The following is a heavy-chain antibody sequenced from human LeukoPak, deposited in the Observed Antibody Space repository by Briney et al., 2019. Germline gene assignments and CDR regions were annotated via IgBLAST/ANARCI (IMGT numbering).Heavy chain of an antibody. CDR1: GFTFITYA. CDR2: ISNNGEDT. Sequence: AGGSLRLSCVASGFTFITYAFHWVRQAPGKGLEYVSAISNNGEDTYYADSVKGRFTISRDNSKNTLYLQMGSLRAGDMAVYYCVRGWGVVAGTYDYWGQGTLVTVSS. J-gene: IGHJ4*02. D-gene: IGHD6-19*01. V-gene: IGHV3-64*02. CDR3: VRGWGVVAGTYDY.